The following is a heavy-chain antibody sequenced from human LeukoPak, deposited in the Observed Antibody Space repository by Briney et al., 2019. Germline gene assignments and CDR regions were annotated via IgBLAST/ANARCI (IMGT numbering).Heavy chain of an antibody. CDR2: ISSTSSIL. CDR1: GFTFSTSD. D-gene: IGHD1-26*01. V-gene: IGHV3-48*03. J-gene: IGHJ4*02. Sequence: GGSLRLSCTASGFTFSTSDMTWIRQAPGKGLEWVSHISSTSSILNYAESVKGRFTISRDNTKNLVFLDMHSLRAEDTAIYYCARTKWQLPWSWGLGTLVTVFS. CDR3: ARTKWQLPWS.